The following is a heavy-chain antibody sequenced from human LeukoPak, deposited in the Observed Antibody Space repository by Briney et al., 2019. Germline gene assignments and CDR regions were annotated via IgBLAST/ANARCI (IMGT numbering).Heavy chain of an antibody. CDR2: IIPIFGTA. Sequence: SVKVSCKASGGTFSSYAISWVRQAPGQGLEWMGGIIPIFGTANYAQKFQGRVTITADESASTAYIELSSLRSEDTAVYYCARDSCSGGSCYEGSYYYGMDVWGKGTTVTVSS. V-gene: IGHV1-69*13. CDR1: GGTFSSYA. D-gene: IGHD2-15*01. CDR3: ARDSCSGGSCYEGSYYYGMDV. J-gene: IGHJ6*04.